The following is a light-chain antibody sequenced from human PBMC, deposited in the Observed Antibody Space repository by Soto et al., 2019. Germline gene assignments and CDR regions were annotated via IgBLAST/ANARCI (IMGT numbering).Light chain of an antibody. Sequence: DIQMTQSPSTLSASVGDRVNITCRASQTIDSWLAWYQQRPGKPPNLLIYKASTLASGVPSRFSGSGSGTEFSLTINTLHTDYFATDYCQQYHIYSGTFGQCTKVEIK. CDR2: KAS. CDR1: QTIDSW. CDR3: QQYHIYSGT. J-gene: IGKJ1*01. V-gene: IGKV1-5*03.